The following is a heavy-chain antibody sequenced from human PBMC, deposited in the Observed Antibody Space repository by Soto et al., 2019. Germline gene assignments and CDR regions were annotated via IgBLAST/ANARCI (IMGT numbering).Heavy chain of an antibody. D-gene: IGHD3-10*01. CDR3: ARGDTMVRGVIMYYYYGMDV. V-gene: IGHV1-69*06. CDR2: IIPIFGTA. J-gene: IGHJ6*02. Sequence: SVKVSCKASGGTLSSYAISWVRQAPGQGLEWMGGIIPIFGTANYAQKFQGRVTITADKSTSTAYMELSSLRSEDTAVYYCARGDTMVRGVIMYYYYGMDVWGQGTTVTVSS. CDR1: GGTLSSYA.